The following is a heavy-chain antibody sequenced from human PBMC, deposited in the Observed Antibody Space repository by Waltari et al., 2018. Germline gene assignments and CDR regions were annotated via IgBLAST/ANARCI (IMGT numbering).Heavy chain of an antibody. CDR2: IYYSGST. V-gene: IGHV4-39*07. CDR1: GGSISSSSYY. J-gene: IGHJ4*02. Sequence: QLQLQESGPGLVKPSETLSLTCTVSGGSISSSSYYWGWIRQPPGKGLEWIGSIYYSGSTYYNPSLKSRVTISVDTSKNQFSLKLSSVTAADTAVYYCAGDPEAAPNYPFDYWGQGTLVTVSS. CDR3: AGDPEAAPNYPFDY. D-gene: IGHD2-15*01.